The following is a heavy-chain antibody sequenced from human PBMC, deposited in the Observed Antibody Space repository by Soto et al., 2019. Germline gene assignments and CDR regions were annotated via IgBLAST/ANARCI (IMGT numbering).Heavy chain of an antibody. V-gene: IGHV3-53*04. Sequence: GGSLRLSCAASGFTVSSNYMSWVRQAPGKGLEWVSVIYSGGSTYYADSVKGRFTISRHNSKNTLYPQMNSLRAEDTAVYYCARGEGIAASNYYYYYMDVWGKGTTVTVSS. J-gene: IGHJ6*03. CDR3: ARGEGIAASNYYYYYMDV. D-gene: IGHD6-13*01. CDR2: IYSGGST. CDR1: GFTVSSNY.